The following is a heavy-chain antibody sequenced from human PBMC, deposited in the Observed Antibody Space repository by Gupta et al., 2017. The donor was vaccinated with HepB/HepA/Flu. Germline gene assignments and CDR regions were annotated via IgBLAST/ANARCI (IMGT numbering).Heavy chain of an antibody. V-gene: IGHV1-18*01. CDR3: ARDLVSRSVAYFDN. Sequence: QVQLVQSGAEVKKPGASVKVSCKPSGYIFRTYGISWERQAPGQGLEWMGWITAYNDNTNYAQKFQGRVTMTTDTSTATAYMELRSLRSDDTAIYYCARDLVSRSVAYFDNWGQGTLVTVSS. D-gene: IGHD6-6*01. CDR2: ITAYNDNT. J-gene: IGHJ4*02. CDR1: GYIFRTYG.